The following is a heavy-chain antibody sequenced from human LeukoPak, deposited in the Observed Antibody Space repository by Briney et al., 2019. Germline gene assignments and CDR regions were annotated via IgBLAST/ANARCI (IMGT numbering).Heavy chain of an antibody. CDR1: GFTFSSYS. V-gene: IGHV3-30*03. CDR2: ISADGNTK. Sequence: GGSLRLSCAASGFTFSSYSMNWVRQAPGKGLEWVVVISADGNTKYYVDSVEGRFTISRDNSKSTVYLEMNSLREEDTAVYYCAREGAWGNWYFDLWGRGTLVTVSS. D-gene: IGHD3-16*01. CDR3: AREGAWGNWYFDL. J-gene: IGHJ2*01.